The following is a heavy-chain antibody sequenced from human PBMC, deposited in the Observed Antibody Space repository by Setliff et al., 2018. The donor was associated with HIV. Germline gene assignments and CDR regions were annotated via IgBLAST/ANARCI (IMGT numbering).Heavy chain of an antibody. V-gene: IGHV5-51*01. J-gene: IGHJ6*02. Sequence: GESLKISCKGSGYRFTSHWIAWVRQMPGKGLEWMGIIDPGDSDTRYSPSFQGQVTMSADRSISTAYLQLNSVRTSDTAMYYCARRLDSSNWGSHGLDVWGQGTPVTVSS. CDR1: GYRFTSHW. D-gene: IGHD3-22*01. CDR3: ARRLDSSNWGSHGLDV. CDR2: IDPGDSDT.